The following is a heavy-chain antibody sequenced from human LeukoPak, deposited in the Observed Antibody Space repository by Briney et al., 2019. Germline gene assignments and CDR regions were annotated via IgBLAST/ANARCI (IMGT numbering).Heavy chain of an antibody. D-gene: IGHD3-22*01. CDR2: ISSSGSTI. CDR3: AKEFSGYLASFEY. V-gene: IGHV3-48*03. J-gene: IGHJ4*02. Sequence: GGSLRLSCAASGFTFSSYEMNWVRQAPGKGLEWVSYISSSGSTIYYADSVKGRFTISRDNSKNGLYLQMNSLRAEDTAVYYCAKEFSGYLASFEYWGQGTLVTVSS. CDR1: GFTFSSYE.